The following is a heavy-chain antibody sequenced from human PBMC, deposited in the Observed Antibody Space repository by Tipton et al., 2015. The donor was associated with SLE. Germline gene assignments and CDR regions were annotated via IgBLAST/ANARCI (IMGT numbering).Heavy chain of an antibody. CDR2: IYDSEST. J-gene: IGHJ6*02. Sequence: TLSLTCTVSGGSISSRSYYWGWIRQPPGRGLEWIGSIYDSESTYYNPSLRSRVTISVDTAKNQFSLKLTSVTAADTAVYYCARGMLTWRGAIVGVDVWGQGTSVNVSS. D-gene: IGHD2-8*01. V-gene: IGHV4-39*07. CDR1: GGSISSRSYY. CDR3: ARGMLTWRGAIVGVDV.